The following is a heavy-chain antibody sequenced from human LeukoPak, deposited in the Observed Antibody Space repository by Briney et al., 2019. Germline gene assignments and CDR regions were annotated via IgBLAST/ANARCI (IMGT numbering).Heavy chain of an antibody. CDR3: ARRRTTGTTGYFDY. V-gene: IGHV4-4*09. D-gene: IGHD1-1*01. CDR2: IYTTEST. Sequence: SETLSLTCTVSGGSISTYYWSWIRQPPGKGLVWIGCIYTTESTNYNPSLESRVTISVDTSKNQFSLMLSSVTAADTAFYYCARRRTTGTTGYFDYWGQGILVTVSS. CDR1: GGSISTYY. J-gene: IGHJ4*02.